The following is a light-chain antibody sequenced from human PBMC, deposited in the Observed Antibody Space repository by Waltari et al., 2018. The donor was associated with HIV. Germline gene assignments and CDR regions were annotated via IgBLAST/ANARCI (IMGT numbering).Light chain of an antibody. V-gene: IGKV1-39*01. CDR1: QDIKKN. J-gene: IGKJ5*01. Sequence: DIQMTQSPSSVSADVGDRVIITCRASQDIKKNFNWYQQKPGRSPRLLRYSASGLQSGVPSSFSGSGSGLECNLTIAALEAEDSAILYCQQSHRTALTFGGGTRLEIK. CDR3: QQSHRTALT. CDR2: SAS.